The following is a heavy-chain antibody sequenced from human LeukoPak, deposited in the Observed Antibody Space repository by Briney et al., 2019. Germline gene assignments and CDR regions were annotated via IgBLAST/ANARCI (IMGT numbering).Heavy chain of an antibody. V-gene: IGHV4-59*01. Sequence: PSETLSLTCTVSGGSISGYYWSWIRQPPGKGLEWIGYIYYSGSTNYNPSLKSRVTISVDTSKNQFSLKLSSVTAADTAVYYCASTPNYDFWSGYFGYFDCWGQGTLVTVSS. CDR1: GGSISGYY. CDR3: ASTPNYDFWSGYFGYFDC. CDR2: IYYSGST. J-gene: IGHJ4*02. D-gene: IGHD3-3*01.